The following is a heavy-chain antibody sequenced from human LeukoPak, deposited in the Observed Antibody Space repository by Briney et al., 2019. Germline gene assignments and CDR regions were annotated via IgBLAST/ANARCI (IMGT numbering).Heavy chain of an antibody. CDR3: ARRAGAYSHPYDY. Sequence: GGSLRLSCAASGFTFSSYSINWVRQAPGKGLEWVSSISSSSSYIYYADSVKGRFTISRDNAKNSLYLQMNSLRAEDTAVYYCARRAGAYSHPYDYWGQGTLVTVSS. CDR2: ISSSSSYI. D-gene: IGHD4/OR15-4a*01. CDR1: GFTFSSYS. J-gene: IGHJ4*02. V-gene: IGHV3-21*01.